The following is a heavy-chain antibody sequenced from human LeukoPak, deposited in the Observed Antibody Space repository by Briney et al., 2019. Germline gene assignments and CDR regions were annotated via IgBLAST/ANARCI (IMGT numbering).Heavy chain of an antibody. CDR3: AKYYYDSSGYYDAAPLDS. CDR2: ISVNAYTT. Sequence: GGSLRLSCAASGFTFSSYAMSWVRQAPGKGLEWVSSISVNAYTTYYADSVRGRFTISRDNSKNTLYLQMIGLRAEDTAVYFCAKYYYDSSGYYDAAPLDSWGQGTLVTVFS. V-gene: IGHV3-23*01. CDR1: GFTFSSYA. J-gene: IGHJ4*02. D-gene: IGHD3-22*01.